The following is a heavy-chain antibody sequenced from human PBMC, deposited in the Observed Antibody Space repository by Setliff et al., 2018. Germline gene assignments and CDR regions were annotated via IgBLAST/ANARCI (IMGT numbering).Heavy chain of an antibody. Sequence: GGSLRLSCAASGFTVSSNYMSWVRQAPGKGLEWVSVIYSGGSTYYADPVKGRFTISRDNSKNTLYLQMNSLRAEDTAVYYCARGEGGYSYGLPFDYWGQGTLVTVSS. V-gene: IGHV3-53*01. CDR2: IYSGGST. CDR3: ARGEGGYSYGLPFDY. CDR1: GFTVSSNY. J-gene: IGHJ4*02. D-gene: IGHD5-18*01.